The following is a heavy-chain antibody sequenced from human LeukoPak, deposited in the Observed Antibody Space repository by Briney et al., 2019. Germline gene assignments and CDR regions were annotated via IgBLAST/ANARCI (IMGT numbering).Heavy chain of an antibody. CDR1: GFTFSSYW. Sequence: GGSLRLSCAASGFTFSSYWMSWVRQAPGKGLEWVANIKQDGSEKYYVDSVKGRFTISRDNAKNSLYLQMNSLRAEDTAVYYCARDSRITIFGVVIIGDAFDIWGQGTMVTVSS. CDR2: IKQDGSEK. D-gene: IGHD3-3*01. J-gene: IGHJ3*02. CDR3: ARDSRITIFGVVIIGDAFDI. V-gene: IGHV3-7*01.